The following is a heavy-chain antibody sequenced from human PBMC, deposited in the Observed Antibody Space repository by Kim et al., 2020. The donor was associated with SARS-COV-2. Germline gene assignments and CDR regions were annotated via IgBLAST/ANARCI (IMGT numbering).Heavy chain of an antibody. CDR3: GYVSSSVPFDY. CDR2: ISYDGSNK. V-gene: IGHV3-30*03. CDR1: GFTFSSYG. J-gene: IGHJ4*02. Sequence: GGSLRLSCAASGFTFSSYGMHWVRQAPGKGLEWVAVISYDGSNKYYADSVKGRFTISRDNSKNTLYLQMNSLRAEDTAVYYCGYVSSSVPFDYWGQGTLVTVSS. D-gene: IGHD6-6*01.